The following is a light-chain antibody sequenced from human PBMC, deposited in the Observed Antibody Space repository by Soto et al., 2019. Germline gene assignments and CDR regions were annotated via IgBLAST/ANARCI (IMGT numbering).Light chain of an antibody. V-gene: IGKV3-15*01. CDR1: QSISSS. CDR2: GAS. CDR3: QQYNSWPLT. Sequence: EKVMTQSPATLSLSPGERATLSCRASQSISSSLAWYQQKPGQAPRLLIYGASTRATGVPARFSGSGSGTEFTLSISSLQYEDFEVYYCQQYNSWPLTLGGGTKVDIK. J-gene: IGKJ4*01.